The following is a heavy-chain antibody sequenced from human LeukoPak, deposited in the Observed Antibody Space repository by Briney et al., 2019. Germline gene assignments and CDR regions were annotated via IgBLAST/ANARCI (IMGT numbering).Heavy chain of an antibody. CDR2: ISPYNGNT. Sequence: ASVKVSCKASGYTFTSNGTSWVRQPPGKGLEGLGWISPYNGNTNYAQKLQGRVTMTTDTSTSTAYMELRSLRSDDTAVYYCARASGGYCSSTSCSFFDYWGQGTLVTVSS. CDR1: GYTFTSNG. CDR3: ARASGGYCSSTSCSFFDY. V-gene: IGHV1-18*01. D-gene: IGHD2-2*01. J-gene: IGHJ4*02.